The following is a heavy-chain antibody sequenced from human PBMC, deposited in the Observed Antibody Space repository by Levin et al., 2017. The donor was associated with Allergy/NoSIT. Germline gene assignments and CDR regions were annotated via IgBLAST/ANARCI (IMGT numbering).Heavy chain of an antibody. D-gene: IGHD1-1*01. CDR1: GGSISSSSYY. CDR3: TGERAGTTVDY. J-gene: IGHJ4*02. CDR2: IYYSGST. Sequence: SETLSLTCTVSGGSISSSSYYWGWIRQPPGKGLEWIGSIYYSGSTYYNPSLKSRVTGSVDKSKNQISLKLSSVTAADTSIYYCTGERAGTTVDYWGQGTLVTVSS. V-gene: IGHV4-39*01.